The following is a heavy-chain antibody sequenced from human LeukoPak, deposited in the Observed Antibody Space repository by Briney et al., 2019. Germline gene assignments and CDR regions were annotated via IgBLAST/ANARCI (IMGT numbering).Heavy chain of an antibody. CDR1: GGSISNYY. V-gene: IGHV4-4*09. Sequence: SETLSLTCTVSGGSISNYYWSWIRQPQRKGLEWIGYIHTSGTTNSNPSLKSRVTMSVDTSKNQFSLSLSSVTAADTAVYYCAKRHSSNWPYYFDYWGQGTLVTVSS. J-gene: IGHJ4*02. CDR3: AKRHSSNWPYYFDY. D-gene: IGHD6-13*01. CDR2: IHTSGTT.